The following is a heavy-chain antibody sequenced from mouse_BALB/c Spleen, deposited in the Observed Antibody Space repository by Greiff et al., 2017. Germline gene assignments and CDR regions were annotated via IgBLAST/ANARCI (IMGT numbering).Heavy chain of an antibody. CDR3: ARGEGMITTSYYFDY. Sequence: QVQLQQPGAELVKPGASVKLSCKASGYTFTSYWMHWVKQRPGQGLEWIGEIDPSDSYTNYNQKFKGKATLTVDKSSSTAYMQLSSLTSEDSAVYYCARGEGMITTSYYFDYWGQGTTLTVPS. D-gene: IGHD2-4*01. V-gene: IGHV1-69*02. CDR2: IDPSDSYT. CDR1: GYTFTSYW. J-gene: IGHJ2*01.